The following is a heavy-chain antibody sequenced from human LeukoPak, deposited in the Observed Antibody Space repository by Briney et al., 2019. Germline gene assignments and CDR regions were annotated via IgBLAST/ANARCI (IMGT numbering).Heavy chain of an antibody. CDR3: ARDYYYDSSGYWDYYFDY. CDR2: IWYDGSNK. V-gene: IGHV3-33*01. J-gene: IGHJ4*02. Sequence: QPGRSLGLSCAASGFTFSRFGMHWVRQAPGKGLEWVAVIWYDGSNKYYADSVKGRFTISRDNSKNTLYLEMNSLRAEDTAVYYCARDYYYDSSGYWDYYFDYWGQGTLVSVSS. CDR1: GFTFSRFG. D-gene: IGHD3-22*01.